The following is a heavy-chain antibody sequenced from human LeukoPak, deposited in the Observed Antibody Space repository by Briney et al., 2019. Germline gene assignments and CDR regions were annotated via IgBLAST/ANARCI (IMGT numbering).Heavy chain of an antibody. D-gene: IGHD5-24*01. V-gene: IGHV3-23*01. Sequence: GGSLRLSCAASGFPFSSHVLSWVRQAPGKGLEWIAYINHNGEAIYYPDFVKGRFTISRDNSKNTLYLQMNSLRAEDTAVYYCAKDRWHFDYWGQGTLVTVSS. CDR1: GFPFSSHV. CDR2: INHNGEAI. J-gene: IGHJ4*02. CDR3: AKDRWHFDY.